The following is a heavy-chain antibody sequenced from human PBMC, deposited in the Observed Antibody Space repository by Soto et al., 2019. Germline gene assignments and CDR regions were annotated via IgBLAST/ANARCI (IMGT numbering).Heavy chain of an antibody. J-gene: IGHJ6*02. CDR3: ARSRYCSSSSCYTFTTPYYYFGMDV. CDR1: GFTFSSSS. CDR2: IIGSSDYI. Sequence: VGSLRLSCAASGFTFSSSSMSWVRQAPGKGLEWVSSIIGSSDYIYYADSLKGRFTISRDNAKNSLYLQMNSLRAENTAVYYFARSRYCSSSSCYTFTTPYYYFGMDVWGPGASLTVFS. D-gene: IGHD2-2*02. V-gene: IGHV3-21*01.